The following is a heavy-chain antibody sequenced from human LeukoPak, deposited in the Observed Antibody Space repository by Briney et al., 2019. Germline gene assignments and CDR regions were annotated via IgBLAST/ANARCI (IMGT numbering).Heavy chain of an antibody. CDR1: GFTFSSYA. D-gene: IGHD5-12*01. CDR2: ISGSGGST. CDR3: AKGGGYVTYYYMDV. J-gene: IGHJ6*03. Sequence: PGGSLRLSCAASGFTFSSYAMSWVRQAPGKGLEWVSAISGSGGSTYYADSVKGRFTTSRDNSKNTLYLQMNSLRAQDTAVYYCAKGGGYVTYYYMDVWGKGTTVTVSS. V-gene: IGHV3-23*01.